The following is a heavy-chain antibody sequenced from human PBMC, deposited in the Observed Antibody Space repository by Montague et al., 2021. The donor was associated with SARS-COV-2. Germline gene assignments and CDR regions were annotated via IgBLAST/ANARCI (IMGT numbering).Heavy chain of an antibody. CDR3: ARLGDGVVPSPILGVGPYYTYYYMDV. CDR1: GGSFSTYS. V-gene: IGHV4-34*12. D-gene: IGHD3-10*01. Sequence: SETLSLTCAVHGGSFSTYSWNWIRQPPGKRLGWIGEIIHDGSTNYNPSLKSRVTISADTSKNQFSLKLTSVAAADTAVYYCARLGDGVVPSPILGVGPYYTYYYMDVWGKGTTVTVSS. J-gene: IGHJ6*03. CDR2: IIHDGST.